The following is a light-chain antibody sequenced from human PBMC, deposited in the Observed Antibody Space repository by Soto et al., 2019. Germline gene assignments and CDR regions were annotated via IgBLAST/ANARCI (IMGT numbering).Light chain of an antibody. J-gene: IGKJ1*01. CDR1: QSVSSY. V-gene: IGKV3-20*01. CDR2: GAS. CDR3: QQYGSSGT. Sequence: EIVMTQSPATLSVSPGERATLSCRASQSVSSYLAWYQQKPGQAPWLLIYGASNRATGIPDRFSGSGSGTDFTLTISRLEPEDFAVYYCQQYGSSGTFGQGTKVDIK.